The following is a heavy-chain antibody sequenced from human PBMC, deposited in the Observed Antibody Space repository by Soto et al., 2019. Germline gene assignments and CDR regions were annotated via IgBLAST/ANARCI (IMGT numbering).Heavy chain of an antibody. V-gene: IGHV1-69*13. J-gene: IGHJ4*02. CDR1: GGTFSSYA. CDR2: IIPIFGTA. D-gene: IGHD3-22*01. CDR3: ARGTDSSDYYYVCDY. Sequence: SVNLSCKXSGGTFSSYAISWPRQAPGQGLEWMGGIIPIFGTANYAQKFQGRVTITADESTSTAYMELSRLRSEDTAVYYWARGTDSSDYYYVCDYWGQGTLVTVSS.